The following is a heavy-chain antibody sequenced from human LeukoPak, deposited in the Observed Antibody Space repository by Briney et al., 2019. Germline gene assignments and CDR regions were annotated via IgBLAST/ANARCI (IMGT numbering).Heavy chain of an antibody. V-gene: IGHV4-59*08. CDR3: ARQSTNLRRLDP. Sequence: SETLSLTCTVSGGSISNYYWSWIRQLPGKGLEWIGYNSYSGITNYNPSLKSRATISVDTSKNQFSLKVTSVTAADTAIYYCARQSTNLRRLDPWGQGTLVTVSS. CDR1: GGSISNYY. J-gene: IGHJ5*02. CDR2: NSYSGIT.